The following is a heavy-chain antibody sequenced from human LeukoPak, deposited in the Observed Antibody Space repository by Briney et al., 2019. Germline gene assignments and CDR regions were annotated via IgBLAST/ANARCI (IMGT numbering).Heavy chain of an antibody. D-gene: IGHD3-10*01. CDR3: ARGRIVYGSGTDFDY. CDR2: IIGSGGVT. Sequence: GGSLRLSCAASGFTFSSYAMSWVRQAPGKGLEWVSTIIGSGGVTNYADSVKGRFTTSRDNSKNTLYLQMNSLRAEDTAVYYCARGRIVYGSGTDFDYWGQGALVTVSS. V-gene: IGHV3-23*01. J-gene: IGHJ4*02. CDR1: GFTFSSYA.